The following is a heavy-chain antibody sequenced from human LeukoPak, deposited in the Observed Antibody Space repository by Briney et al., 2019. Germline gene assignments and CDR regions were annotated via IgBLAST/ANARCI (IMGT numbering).Heavy chain of an antibody. Sequence: SETLSLTCTVSGGSICSYYWNWIRQTPGKGLEWIGYIYYGGSTNYNPSLKSRVTISVDTSKNQVSLKLSSVTAADTAVYYCARAPRSSSWYFDYWGQGTLITVSS. CDR3: ARAPRSSSWYFDY. J-gene: IGHJ4*02. V-gene: IGHV4-59*01. CDR2: IYYGGST. D-gene: IGHD6-13*01. CDR1: GGSICSYY.